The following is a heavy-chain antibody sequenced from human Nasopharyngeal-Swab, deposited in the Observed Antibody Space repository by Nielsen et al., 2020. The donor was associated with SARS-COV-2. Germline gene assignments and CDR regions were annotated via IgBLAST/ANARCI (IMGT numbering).Heavy chain of an antibody. Sequence: GGPLSLSCAASGFTFDDYAMHWVRQAPGKGLEWVSLISGDGGSTYYADSVKGRFTISRDNSENSLYLQMNSLRTEDTALYYCAKVLTPVVTPDEDIWGQGTMVTVSS. J-gene: IGHJ3*02. CDR1: GFTFDDYA. D-gene: IGHD4-23*01. CDR2: ISGDGGST. CDR3: AKVLTPVVTPDEDI. V-gene: IGHV3-43*02.